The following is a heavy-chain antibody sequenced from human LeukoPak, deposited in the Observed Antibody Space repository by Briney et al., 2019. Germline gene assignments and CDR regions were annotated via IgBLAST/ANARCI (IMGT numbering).Heavy chain of an antibody. CDR3: ARGGNIVVVPATFTHDY. CDR2: INPNSGGT. J-gene: IGHJ4*02. Sequence: ASVKVSCKASGYTFKGYYMHWVRQAPGQGLEWMGWINPNSGGTNYAQKFQGRVTMTRDTSISTAYMELSRVKSDDTAVYYCARGGNIVVVPATFTHDYWGQGTLVTVSS. D-gene: IGHD2-2*01. CDR1: GYTFKGYY. V-gene: IGHV1-2*02.